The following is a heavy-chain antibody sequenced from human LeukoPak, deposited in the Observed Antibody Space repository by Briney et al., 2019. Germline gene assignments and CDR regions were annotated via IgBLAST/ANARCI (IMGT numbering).Heavy chain of an antibody. D-gene: IGHD6-19*01. J-gene: IGHJ4*02. CDR3: AKVRGGGIAVAGTHFDY. CDR1: GFTFSSYE. V-gene: IGHV3-48*03. Sequence: GGSLRLSCAASGFTFSSYEMNWVRQAPGKGLEWVSYISSSGSTIYYADSVKGRFTISRDNAKNSLYLQMNSLRAEDTALYYCAKVRGGGIAVAGTHFDYWGQGTLVTVSS. CDR2: ISSSGSTI.